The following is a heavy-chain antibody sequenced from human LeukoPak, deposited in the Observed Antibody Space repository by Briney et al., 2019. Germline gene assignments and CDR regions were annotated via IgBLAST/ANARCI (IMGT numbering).Heavy chain of an antibody. V-gene: IGHV3-21*01. Sequence: GGSLRLSCAASGFTFSSYSMNWVRQAPGKGLEWVSSISSSSSYIYYADSVKGRFTISRDNAKNSLYLQMNSLRAEDTAVYYCASCDNYYYYYYMDVWGKGTTVTVSS. J-gene: IGHJ6*03. CDR2: ISSSSSYI. CDR3: ASCDNYYYYYYMDV. CDR1: GFTFSSYS.